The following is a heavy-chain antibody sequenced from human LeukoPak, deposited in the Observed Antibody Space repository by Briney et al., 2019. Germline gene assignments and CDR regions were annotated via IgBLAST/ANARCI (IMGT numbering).Heavy chain of an antibody. CDR2: IIPIFGTA. CDR1: GYTFTSYG. Sequence: ASVKVSCKASGYTFTSYGISWVRQAPGQGLEWMGGIIPIFGTANYAQKFQGRVTITADESTSTAYMELSSLRSEDTAVYYCAREEWSHAFDIWGQGTMVTVSS. CDR3: AREEWSHAFDI. J-gene: IGHJ3*02. V-gene: IGHV1-69*13. D-gene: IGHD3-3*01.